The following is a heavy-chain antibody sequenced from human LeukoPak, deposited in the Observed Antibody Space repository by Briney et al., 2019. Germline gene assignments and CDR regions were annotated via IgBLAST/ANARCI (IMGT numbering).Heavy chain of an antibody. CDR1: GFSLSGYW. V-gene: IGHV3-15*01. D-gene: IGHD3-22*01. CDR2: IKSKTDGGTT. J-gene: IGHJ4*02. Sequence: GGSLRLSCAASGFSLSGYWMTWVRQAPGKGLEWVGRIKSKTDGGTTDYAAPVKGRFTISRDDSKNTLYLQMNSLKTEDTAVYYCTTDYYDSSGYSGGFEKGDYWGQGTLVTVSS. CDR3: TTDYYDSSGYSGGFEKGDY.